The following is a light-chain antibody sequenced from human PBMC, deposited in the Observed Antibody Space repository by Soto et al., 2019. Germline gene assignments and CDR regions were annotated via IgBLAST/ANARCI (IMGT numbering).Light chain of an antibody. CDR3: FSYSPSSYLHV. CDR1: ISYICAYNY. Sequence: QWVLARPAPVSGSPVESINISCTGTISYICAYNYVPWYQQHPGRAPNLLIYHVNTRPTGTSNRFSGSQSDDTASLTITGLHAEDEAEYPCFSYSPSSYLHVLGSGTKVTVL. J-gene: IGLJ1*01. V-gene: IGLV2-14*01. CDR2: HVN.